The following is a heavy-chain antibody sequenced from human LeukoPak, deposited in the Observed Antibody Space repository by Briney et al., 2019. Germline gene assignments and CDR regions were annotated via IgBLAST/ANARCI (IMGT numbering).Heavy chain of an antibody. CDR1: GGSFSGYY. D-gene: IGHD3-10*01. CDR3: ARGSGGDVLLWFGEFPNPYYFDY. V-gene: IGHV4-34*01. CDR2: INHSGST. J-gene: IGHJ4*02. Sequence: SETLSLTCAVYGGSFSGYYWSWIRQPPGKGLEWIGEINHSGSTNYNPSLKSRVTISVDTSKNQFSLKLSSVTAADTAVYYCARGSGGDVLLWFGEFPNPYYFDYWGQGTLVTVSS.